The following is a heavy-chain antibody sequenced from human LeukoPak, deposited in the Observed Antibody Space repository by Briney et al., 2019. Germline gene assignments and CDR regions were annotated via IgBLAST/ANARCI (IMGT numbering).Heavy chain of an antibody. D-gene: IGHD6-19*01. Sequence: PGGSLRLSCAVSGFTFSNYAMSWVRQAPGKGLEWVSGISGSGASKYYADSVEGRFTISRDNSKNTLYLQMNTLRVEDTAVYYCANKGVPIGSGWFAYWGQGTLVTVSS. CDR2: ISGSGASK. CDR1: GFTFSNYA. J-gene: IGHJ5*01. V-gene: IGHV3-23*01. CDR3: ANKGVPIGSGWFAY.